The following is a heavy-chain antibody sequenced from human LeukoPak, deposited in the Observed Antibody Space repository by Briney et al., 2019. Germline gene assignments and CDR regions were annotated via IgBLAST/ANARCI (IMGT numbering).Heavy chain of an antibody. CDR2: IYDDGST. J-gene: IGHJ4*02. D-gene: IGHD1-1*01. V-gene: IGHV3-53*01. Sequence: PGGSLRLSCAASGFTVSSKYMTWVRQAPGKGLEWVSLIYDDGSTYYADSVRGRFTISRHNSKNTLYLQMNSLKTEDTAVYYCTRVRTGTFDYWGQGTLVTVSS. CDR1: GFTVSSKY. CDR3: TRVRTGTFDY.